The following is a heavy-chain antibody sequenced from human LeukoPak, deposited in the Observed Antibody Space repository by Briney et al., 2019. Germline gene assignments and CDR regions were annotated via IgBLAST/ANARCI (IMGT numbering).Heavy chain of an antibody. CDR2: MNPNSGNT. CDR1: GYTFTSYD. D-gene: IGHD3-10*01. V-gene: IGHV1-8*01. J-gene: IGHJ5*02. CDR3: ARGPSVGVRGVIENWFDP. Sequence: ASVKVSCKASGYTFTSYDINWVRQATGQGLEWMGWMNPNSGNTGYAQKFQGRVTMTRNTSISTAYMELSSLRSEDTAVYYCARGPSVGVRGVIENWFDPWGQGTLVTVSS.